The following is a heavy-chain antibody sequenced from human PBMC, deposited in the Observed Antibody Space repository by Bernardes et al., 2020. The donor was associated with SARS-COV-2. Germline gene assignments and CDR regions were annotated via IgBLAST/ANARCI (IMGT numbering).Heavy chain of an antibody. CDR1: GLSFSANA. CDR2: TSYDGSNT. J-gene: IGHJ4*02. V-gene: IGHV3-30-3*01. CDR3: ARDRGLVNDY. Sequence: GGSLRLSCAASGLSFSANAMHWVRQTPGKRLEWVAVTSYDGSNTHYADSVKGRFTISRDNSKNTLYLQMNSLRPEDTAVYYCARDRGLVNDYWGQGSLVTVSS. D-gene: IGHD3-10*01.